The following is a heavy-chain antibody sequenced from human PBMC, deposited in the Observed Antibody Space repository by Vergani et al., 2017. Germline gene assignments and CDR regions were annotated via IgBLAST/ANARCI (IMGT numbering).Heavy chain of an antibody. Sequence: QVQLQQWGAGLLKPSETLSLTCAVYGGSFSGYYWSWIRQPPGKGLEWIGEINHSGSTKYNPSHKSRLTVSVDTAKNQFSLNLSSVTAADTAVYYCARVLCGVAARPTPLYMDVWGKGTTVTVSS. V-gene: IGHV4-34*01. CDR2: INHSGST. CDR3: ARVLCGVAARPTPLYMDV. J-gene: IGHJ6*03. D-gene: IGHD6-6*01. CDR1: GGSFSGYY.